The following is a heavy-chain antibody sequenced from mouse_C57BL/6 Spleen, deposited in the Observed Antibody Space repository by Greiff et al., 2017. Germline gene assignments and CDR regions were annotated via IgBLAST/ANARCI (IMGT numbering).Heavy chain of an antibody. CDR1: GYSITSGYY. CDR2: ISYDGSN. V-gene: IGHV3-6*01. J-gene: IGHJ4*01. Sequence: EVQLVESGPGLVKPSQSLSLTCSVTGYSITSGYYWNWIRQFPGNKLEWMGYISYDGSNNYNPSLKNRISITRDTSKNQFFLKLNSVTTEDTATYYCARERGYYPSYAMDYWGQGTSVTVSS. CDR3: ARERGYYPSYAMDY. D-gene: IGHD2-3*01.